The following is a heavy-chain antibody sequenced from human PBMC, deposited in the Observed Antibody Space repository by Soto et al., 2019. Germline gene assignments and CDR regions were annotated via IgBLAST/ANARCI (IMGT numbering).Heavy chain of an antibody. D-gene: IGHD5-12*01. Sequence: ASVKVSCKASGYTFTGYYMHWVRQAPGQGLEWMGRINPNSGNTNYAQKFHGWVTITRDTSISTVYMELRSLTFEDTAIYYCTPEEVATGLVWGPGSLVTVSS. J-gene: IGHJ4*02. CDR2: INPNSGNT. V-gene: IGHV1-2*04. CDR3: TPEEVATGLV. CDR1: GYTFTGYY.